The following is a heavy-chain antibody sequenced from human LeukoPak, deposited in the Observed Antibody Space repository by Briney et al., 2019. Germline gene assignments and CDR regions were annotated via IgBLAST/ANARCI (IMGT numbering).Heavy chain of an antibody. CDR2: ISGSGGST. V-gene: IGHV3-23*01. CDR1: GFTFSSYA. J-gene: IGHJ5*02. Sequence: GGSLRLSCAASGFTFSSYAMSWVRQALGKGLEWVSAISGSGGSTYYADSVKGRFTISRDNSKNTLYLQMNSLRAEDTAVYYCAKVSGSWYQSWFDPWGQGTLVTVSS. CDR3: AKVSGSWYQSWFDP. D-gene: IGHD6-13*01.